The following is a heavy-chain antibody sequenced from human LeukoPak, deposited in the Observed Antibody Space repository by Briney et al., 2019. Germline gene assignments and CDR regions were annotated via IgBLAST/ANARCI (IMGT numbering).Heavy chain of an antibody. CDR1: GFTVSSNY. Sequence: GGSLRLSCAASGFTVSSNYMSWVRQAPGKGLEWVSVIYSGGSTYYADSVKGRFTISRDNSKNTLYLQMNSLRAEDTAVYYCAKRGLGDREAFDIWGQGTMVTVSS. CDR3: AKRGLGDREAFDI. D-gene: IGHD2-21*02. CDR2: IYSGGST. J-gene: IGHJ3*02. V-gene: IGHV3-66*01.